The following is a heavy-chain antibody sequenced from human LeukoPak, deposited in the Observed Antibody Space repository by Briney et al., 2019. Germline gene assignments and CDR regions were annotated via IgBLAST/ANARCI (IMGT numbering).Heavy chain of an antibody. CDR2: ISAYNGNT. Sequence: ASVKVSCKASGYTFTGYYMHWVRQAPGQGLEWMGWISAYNGNTNYAQKLQGRVTMTTDTSTSTAYMELRSLRSDDTAVYYCAREGNVLRYFDWLGRPDYYFDYWGQGTLVTVSS. CDR1: GYTFTGYY. V-gene: IGHV1-18*04. J-gene: IGHJ4*02. D-gene: IGHD3-9*01. CDR3: AREGNVLRYFDWLGRPDYYFDY.